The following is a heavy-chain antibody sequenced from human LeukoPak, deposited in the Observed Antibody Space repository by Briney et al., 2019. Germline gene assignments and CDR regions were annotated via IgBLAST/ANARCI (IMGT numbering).Heavy chain of an antibody. J-gene: IGHJ5*02. Sequence: ASVTVSCKASGYTFTIYAMNWVRQAPGQGLEWMGWINTNTGNPTYAQGFTGRFVFSLDTSVSTAYLQICSLKAEDTAVYYCARTIGVGYYDFWSGYSQLGWFDPWGQGTLVTVSS. D-gene: IGHD3-3*01. CDR1: GYTFTIYA. V-gene: IGHV7-4-1*01. CDR3: ARTIGVGYYDFWSGYSQLGWFDP. CDR2: INTNTGNP.